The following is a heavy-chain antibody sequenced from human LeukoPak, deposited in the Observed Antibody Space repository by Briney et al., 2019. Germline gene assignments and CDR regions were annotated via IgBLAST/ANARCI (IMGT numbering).Heavy chain of an antibody. J-gene: IGHJ4*02. CDR1: GFTFSSYG. V-gene: IGHV3-30*18. CDR2: ISYDGSNK. Sequence: GGSLRLSCAASGFTFSSYGMHWVRQAPGKGLEWVAVISYDGSNKYYADSVKGRFTVSRDNSKNTLYLQMNSLRAEDTAVYYCAKSDYDYVWGSYRPFDYWGQGTLVTVSS. D-gene: IGHD3-16*02. CDR3: AKSDYDYVWGSYRPFDY.